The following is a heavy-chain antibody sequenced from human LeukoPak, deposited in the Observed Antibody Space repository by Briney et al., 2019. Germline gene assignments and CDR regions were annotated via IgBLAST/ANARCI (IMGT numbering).Heavy chain of an antibody. Sequence: SETLSLTCTVSGGSISSSDFNWGWIRQPPGKGLEWIGVISYSGSTYYNPSLESRVTISFDASSNQFSLNLNSVTAADTAVYYCARERGGRTAGADYWGQGALVIVSS. V-gene: IGHV4-39*07. J-gene: IGHJ4*02. CDR1: GGSISSSDFN. CDR2: ISYSGST. CDR3: ARERGGRTAGADY. D-gene: IGHD3-16*01.